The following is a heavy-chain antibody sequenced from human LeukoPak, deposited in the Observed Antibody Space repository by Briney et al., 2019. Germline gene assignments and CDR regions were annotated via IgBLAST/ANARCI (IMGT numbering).Heavy chain of an antibody. J-gene: IGHJ5*02. CDR1: GGSISSGGYS. D-gene: IGHD2-2*03. V-gene: IGHV4-30-2*01. CDR2: IYHSGST. Sequence: SQTLSLTCAVSGGSISSGGYSWSWIRQPPGKGLEWIGYIYHSGSTYYNPSLKSRVTISVDRSKNQFSLKLSSVTAADTAVYYCAREDGYCSSTSCNNWFDPWGQGALVTVSS. CDR3: AREDGYCSSTSCNNWFDP.